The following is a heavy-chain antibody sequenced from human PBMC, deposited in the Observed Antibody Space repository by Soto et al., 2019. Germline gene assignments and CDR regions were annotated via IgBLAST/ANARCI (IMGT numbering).Heavy chain of an antibody. D-gene: IGHD3-22*01. CDR3: ASTNYYDSSGYYTFDY. CDR1: GGSISSGDYY. CDR2: IYYSGST. Sequence: SETLSLTCTVSGGSISSGDYYWSWIRQPPXKGLEWIGYIYYSGSTYYNPSLKSRVTISVDTSKNQFSLKLSSVTAADTAVYYCASTNYYDSSGYYTFDYWGQGTLVTVSS. J-gene: IGHJ4*02. V-gene: IGHV4-30-4*01.